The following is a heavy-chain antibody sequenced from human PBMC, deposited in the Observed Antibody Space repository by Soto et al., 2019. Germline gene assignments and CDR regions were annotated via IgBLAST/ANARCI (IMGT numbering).Heavy chain of an antibody. J-gene: IGHJ5*02. D-gene: IGHD5-12*01. Sequence: SQTLSLTGEISGDSVCSTSASWNLIRQSPSRGLEWLGRTYFRSKWYNDYAVSVKSRIIINPDTSNNQFSLQLNSVTPEDTAVYFCAKGDNLGPKTGYAFDPWGQGIMVTVYS. CDR3: AKGDNLGPKTGYAFDP. CDR1: GDSVCSTSAS. CDR2: TYFRSKWYN. V-gene: IGHV6-1*01.